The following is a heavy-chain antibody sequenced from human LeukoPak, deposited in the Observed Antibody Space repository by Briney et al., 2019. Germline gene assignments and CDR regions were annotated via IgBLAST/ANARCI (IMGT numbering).Heavy chain of an antibody. J-gene: IGHJ5*02. CDR2: INPKKGDT. D-gene: IGHD3-16*01. CDR1: GYTFSDYF. CDR3: TRGYEYGWFDP. Sequence: VSVKVSCKSSGYTFSDYFVHWLRQAPGQGLEWMGWINPKKGDTTYAQSFQGRVTMTRDTSISATYMELNSLRSDDTAVYYCTRGYEYGWFDPWGQGTLVTVSS. V-gene: IGHV1-2*02.